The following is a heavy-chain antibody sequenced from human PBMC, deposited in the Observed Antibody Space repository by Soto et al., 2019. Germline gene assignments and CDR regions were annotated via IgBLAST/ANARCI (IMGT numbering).Heavy chain of an antibody. J-gene: IGHJ4*02. V-gene: IGHV3-21*01. CDR3: ARDCGGDWYSGFDN. CDR2: ISSKSYYT. Sequence: GGSLRLSCAASGFTFDTYNMNWVRQAPGKGLEWVSSISSKSYYTYYADSVKGRFTISRDNSDNSLYLQMNSLRAEDTAVYYCARDCGGDWYSGFDNWGQGTLVTVSS. D-gene: IGHD2-21*02. CDR1: GFTFDTYN.